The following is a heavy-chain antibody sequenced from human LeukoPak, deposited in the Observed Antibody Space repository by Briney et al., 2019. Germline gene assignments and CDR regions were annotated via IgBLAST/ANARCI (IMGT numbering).Heavy chain of an antibody. D-gene: IGHD3-10*01. CDR2: INPSSGDA. CDR1: GYTFNGYY. Sequence: ASVKVSCKASGYTFNGYYMHWVRQAPGQGLEWMGWINPSSGDANYAQKFQGRVTMTRDTSISTAYMELTSLRSDDTAVYYCVKGDYYGSGTIIVLWGQGTLVTVSS. V-gene: IGHV1-2*02. CDR3: VKGDYYGSGTIIVL. J-gene: IGHJ4*02.